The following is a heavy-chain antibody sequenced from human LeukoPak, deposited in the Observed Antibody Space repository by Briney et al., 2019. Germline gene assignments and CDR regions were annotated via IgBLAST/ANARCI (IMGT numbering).Heavy chain of an antibody. V-gene: IGHV3-49*04. CDR1: GFTFGDYA. CDR3: TRAHDNLFDY. D-gene: IGHD1-1*01. Sequence: RSLRLSCTTSGFTFGDYAMSWARQAPGKGLEWVGLIRSKSYGGTIEYAASVKGTFTISRDDSKSIAYLQMNSLKTEDTAVYYCTRAHDNLFDYRGQGTLVTVSS. J-gene: IGHJ4*02. CDR2: IRSKSYGGTI.